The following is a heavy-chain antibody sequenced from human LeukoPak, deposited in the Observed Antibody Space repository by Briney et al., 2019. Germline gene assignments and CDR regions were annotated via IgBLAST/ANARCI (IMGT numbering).Heavy chain of an antibody. J-gene: IGHJ6*02. CDR1: GFTFDDYA. Sequence: GGSLSLSCAASGFTFDDYAMHSVRQAPGKGLEWVSGMTWNSGSIGYADSVKGRFTISRDNAKNSLYLQMNSLRAEDTAVYYCASTRKGMDVWGQGTTVTVSS. CDR2: MTWNSGSI. D-gene: IGHD2-2*01. CDR3: ASTRKGMDV. V-gene: IGHV3-9*01.